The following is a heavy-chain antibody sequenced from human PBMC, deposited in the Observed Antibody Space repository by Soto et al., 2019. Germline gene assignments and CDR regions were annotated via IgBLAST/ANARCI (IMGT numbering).Heavy chain of an antibody. CDR3: ATNSGSSLGHAFDI. D-gene: IGHD1-26*01. V-gene: IGHV1-69*13. J-gene: IGHJ3*02. CDR1: GGTFSSYA. Sequence: GAAVKVSCNASGGTFSSYAISWVRQAPGQGLEWMGGIIPIFGTANYAQKFQGRVTITADESTSTAYMELSSLRSEDTAVYYCATNSGSSLGHAFDIWGQGTMVTVSS. CDR2: IIPIFGTA.